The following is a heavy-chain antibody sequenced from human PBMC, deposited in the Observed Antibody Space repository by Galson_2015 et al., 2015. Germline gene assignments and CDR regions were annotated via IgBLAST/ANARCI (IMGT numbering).Heavy chain of an antibody. J-gene: IGHJ4*02. V-gene: IGHV4-4*02. D-gene: IGHD4/OR15-4a*01. Sequence: SETLSLTCAVSGGSISSSNWWSWVRQPPGKGLEWIGEIYHSGSTNYNPSLKSRVTISVDTSKNQFSLKLSSVTAADTAVYYCAREVRYGTRFDYWGQGTLVTVSS. CDR1: GGSISSSNW. CDR3: AREVRYGTRFDY. CDR2: IYHSGST.